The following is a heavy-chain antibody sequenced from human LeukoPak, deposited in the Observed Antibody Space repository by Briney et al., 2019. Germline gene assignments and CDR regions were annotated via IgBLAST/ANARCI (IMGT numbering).Heavy chain of an antibody. CDR3: ARVSGMVYAWYYGMDV. D-gene: IGHD2-8*01. Sequence: PGGSLRLSCAASGFTFSSYSMNWVRQAPGKGLEWVSSISSSSSYIYYADSVKGRFTISRDNAKNSLYLQMNSLRAEDTAVYYCARVSGMVYAWYYGMDVWGQGTTVTVSS. CDR2: ISSSSSYI. J-gene: IGHJ6*02. V-gene: IGHV3-21*01. CDR1: GFTFSSYS.